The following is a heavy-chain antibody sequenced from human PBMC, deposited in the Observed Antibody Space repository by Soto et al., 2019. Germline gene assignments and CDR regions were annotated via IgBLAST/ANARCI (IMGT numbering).Heavy chain of an antibody. CDR1: GFTFSSYA. CDR2: ISGSGGST. Sequence: PGGSLRLSCAASGFTFSSYAMSWVRQAPGEGLEWVSAISGSGGSTYYADSVKGRFTISRDNSKNTLYLQMNSLRAVNTAGYFCAIGFIAAAGSEYYYYGMDVWGQGTTVTVSS. CDR3: AIGFIAAAGSEYYYYGMDV. V-gene: IGHV3-23*01. D-gene: IGHD6-13*01. J-gene: IGHJ6*02.